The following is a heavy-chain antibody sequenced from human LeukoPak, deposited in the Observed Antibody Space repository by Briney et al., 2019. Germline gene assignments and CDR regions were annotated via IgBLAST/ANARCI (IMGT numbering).Heavy chain of an antibody. CDR3: ARVFRLGRRSGDWFDP. V-gene: IGHV1-2*02. J-gene: IGHJ5*02. Sequence: ASVKVSCKASGYTFTGYYMHWVRQAPRQGLEWMGWINPNSGGTNYAQKFQGRVTMTRDTSISTAYMELSRLRSDDTAVYYCARVFRLGRRSGDWFDPWGQGTPVTVSS. CDR1: GYTFTGYY. D-gene: IGHD1-1*01. CDR2: INPNSGGT.